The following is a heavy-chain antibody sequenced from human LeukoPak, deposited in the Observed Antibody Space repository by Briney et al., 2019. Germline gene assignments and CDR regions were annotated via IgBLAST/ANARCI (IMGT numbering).Heavy chain of an antibody. J-gene: IGHJ5*02. V-gene: IGHV3-21*01. D-gene: IGHD2-15*01. Sequence: GGSLRHSCAASGFTFSSYSMNWVRQAPGKGLEWVSSISSSSSYIYYADSVKGRFTISRDNAKNSLYLQMNSLRAEDTAVYYCARDLNCSGGSCYSDWFDPWGQGTLVTVSS. CDR2: ISSSSSYI. CDR3: ARDLNCSGGSCYSDWFDP. CDR1: GFTFSSYS.